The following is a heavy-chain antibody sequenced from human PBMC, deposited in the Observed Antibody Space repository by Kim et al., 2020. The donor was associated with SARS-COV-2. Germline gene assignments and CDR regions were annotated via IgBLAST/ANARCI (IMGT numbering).Heavy chain of an antibody. Sequence: SETLSLTCAVYGGSFSGYYWSWIRQPPGKGLEWIGEINHSGSTNYNPSLKSRVTISVDTSKNQFSLKLSSVTAADTAVYYCARGFTGYSSGWYSRWGQGTLVTVSS. J-gene: IGHJ4*02. CDR3: ARGFTGYSSGWYSR. V-gene: IGHV4-34*01. CDR2: INHSGST. CDR1: GGSFSGYY. D-gene: IGHD6-19*01.